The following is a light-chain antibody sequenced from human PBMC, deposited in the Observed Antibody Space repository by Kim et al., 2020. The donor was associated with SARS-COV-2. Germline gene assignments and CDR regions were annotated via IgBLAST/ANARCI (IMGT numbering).Light chain of an antibody. CDR1: SLRSYY. J-gene: IGLJ2*01. CDR2: GKN. CDR3: NSRASRGNHVV. Sequence: SSELTQDPAVSVALGQTVRITCQGDSLRSYYASWYQQNPGQAPVLVIYGKNNRPPGIPDGFSGSSPGNTAPLTITGAQAEDEADYYCNSRASRGNHVVF. V-gene: IGLV3-19*01.